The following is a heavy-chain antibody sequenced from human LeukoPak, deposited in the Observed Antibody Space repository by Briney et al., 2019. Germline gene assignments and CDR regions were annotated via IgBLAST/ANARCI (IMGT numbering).Heavy chain of an antibody. CDR1: GGSFSGYY. V-gene: IGHV4-34*01. CDR3: AREYHRFYYYYMDV. Sequence: PSETLSLTCAVYGGSFSGYYWSWVRQPPEKGLEWIGEINHSGSTNYNPSLKSRVTISVDTSKNQFSLKLSSVTAADTAVYYCAREYHRFYYYYMDVWGKGTTVTVSS. J-gene: IGHJ6*03. D-gene: IGHD2-2*01. CDR2: INHSGST.